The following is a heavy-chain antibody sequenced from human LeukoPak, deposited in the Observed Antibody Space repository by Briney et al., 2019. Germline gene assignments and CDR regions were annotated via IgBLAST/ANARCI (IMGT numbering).Heavy chain of an antibody. J-gene: IGHJ4*02. CDR2: IYSGGST. Sequence: GGSLRLSCAASGFTVSSNYMSWVRQAPGKGLEWVSVIYSGGSTYYADSVKGRFTISRDNSKNTLYLQMNSLRAEDTAVYYCARGHSSSWYGPFDYWGQGTLVTVSS. CDR3: ARGHSSSWYGPFDY. V-gene: IGHV3-53*01. CDR1: GFTVSSNY. D-gene: IGHD6-13*01.